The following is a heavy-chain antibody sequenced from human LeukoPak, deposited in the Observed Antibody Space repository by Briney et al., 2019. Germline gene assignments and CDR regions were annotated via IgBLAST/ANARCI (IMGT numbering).Heavy chain of an antibody. Sequence: PGGSLRLSCVASRFTFSTSTMTWVRQAPGKGLEWVSLIYSGGSTYYADSVKGRFTISRDNAKNSLYLQMNSLRAEDTAVYYCARDSPWYSSSWISQAFDYWGQGTLVTVSS. J-gene: IGHJ4*02. CDR2: IYSGGST. D-gene: IGHD6-13*01. CDR1: RFTFSTST. CDR3: ARDSPWYSSSWISQAFDY. V-gene: IGHV3-66*01.